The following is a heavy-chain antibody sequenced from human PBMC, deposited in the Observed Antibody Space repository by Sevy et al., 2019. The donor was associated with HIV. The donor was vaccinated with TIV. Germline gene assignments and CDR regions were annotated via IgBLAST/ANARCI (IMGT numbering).Heavy chain of an antibody. CDR2: IKPDGSEQ. CDR1: GFTFSSYW. J-gene: IGHJ3*02. Sequence: GGSLRLSCAASGFTFSSYWMSWVRQAPGKGLGWVANIKPDGSEQFYVDSVKGRFTVSRDNAERSVYLQMNSLRAEDTSLYYCARGDFSEKGSRSGFFVEAFDIWGQGTMVTVSS. V-gene: IGHV3-7*01. CDR3: ARGDFSEKGSRSGFFVEAFDI. D-gene: IGHD3-22*01.